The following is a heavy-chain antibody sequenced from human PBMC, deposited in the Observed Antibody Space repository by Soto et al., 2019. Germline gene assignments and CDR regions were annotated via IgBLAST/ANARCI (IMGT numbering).Heavy chain of an antibody. CDR1: GYTFTSYG. J-gene: IGHJ6*03. CDR3: ARSQSLRFLEWSQPSNYYMDV. Sequence: EASVKVSCKASGYTFTSYGISWVRQAPGRGLEWMGWISAYNGNTNYAQKLQGRVTMTTDTSTSTAYMELRSLRSDDTAVYYCARSQSLRFLEWSQPSNYYMDVWGKGTTVTVSS. CDR2: ISAYNGNT. D-gene: IGHD3-3*01. V-gene: IGHV1-18*01.